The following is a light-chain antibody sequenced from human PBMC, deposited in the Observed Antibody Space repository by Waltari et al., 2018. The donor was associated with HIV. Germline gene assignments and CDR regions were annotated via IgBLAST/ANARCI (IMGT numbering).Light chain of an antibody. CDR1: QDISNY. V-gene: IGKV1-33*01. CDR3: QQYDNLPT. Sequence: DIQMTQSPSSLSASVGDRVTITCQASQDISNYLNWYQQKPGKAPKLLIYDASNLETGVPSRFSGSGSGTDFTFTISSLQPEDIATYYCQQYDNLPTFGGGTKVEIK. CDR2: DAS. J-gene: IGKJ4*01.